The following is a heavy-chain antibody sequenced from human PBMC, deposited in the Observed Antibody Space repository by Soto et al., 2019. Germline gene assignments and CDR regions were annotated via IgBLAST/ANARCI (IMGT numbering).Heavy chain of an antibody. CDR1: GGSISSGGYY. Sequence: QVQLQESGPGLVKPSQTLSLTCTVSGGSISSGGYYWSWIRQHPGKGLEWSGYIYYSGSTYYNPSLKSRVTMSVDRFKKQFSLKLSSVTAADTAVYYCAREYCGGDCSWGWFDPWGQGTLVTVSS. CDR2: IYYSGST. J-gene: IGHJ5*02. CDR3: AREYCGGDCSWGWFDP. D-gene: IGHD2-21*02. V-gene: IGHV4-31*03.